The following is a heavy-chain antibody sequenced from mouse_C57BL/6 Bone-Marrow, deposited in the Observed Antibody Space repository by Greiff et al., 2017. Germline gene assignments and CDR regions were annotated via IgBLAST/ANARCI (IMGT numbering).Heavy chain of an antibody. J-gene: IGHJ2*01. D-gene: IGHD1-1*01. CDR2: IDPSDSYT. CDR3: AREGGYYYDY. V-gene: IGHV1-50*01. CDR1: GYTFTSYW. Sequence: QVQLKQPGAELVKPGASVKLSCKASGYTFTSYWMQWVKQRPGQGLEWIGEIDPSDSYTNYNQKFKGKATLTVDTSSSTAYMQLSSLTSEDSAVYYCAREGGYYYDYWGQGTTLTVSS.